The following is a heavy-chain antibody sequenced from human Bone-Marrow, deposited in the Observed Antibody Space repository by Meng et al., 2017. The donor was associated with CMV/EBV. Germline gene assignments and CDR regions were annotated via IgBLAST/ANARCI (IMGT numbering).Heavy chain of an antibody. V-gene: IGHV3-23*01. D-gene: IGHD6-13*01. CDR1: GFTFSSYA. J-gene: IGHJ1*01. CDR3: AKAPPQAGTGFFQH. CDR2: ISGSGGST. Sequence: GESPKISRAASGFTFSSYAMSWVRQAPGKGLEWVSAISGSGGSTYYADSVKGRFTISRDNSKNTLYLQMNSLRAEDTAVDFCAKAPPQAGTGFFQHWGQGTMVTVSS.